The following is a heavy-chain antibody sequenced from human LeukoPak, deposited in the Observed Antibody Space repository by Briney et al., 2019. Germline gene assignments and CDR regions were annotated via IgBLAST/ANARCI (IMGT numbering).Heavy chain of an antibody. CDR3: ARARAVAATTDY. V-gene: IGHV1-8*01. Sequence: ASVKVSCKASGYTFTSYDINWVRQATGQGLEWMGWMNPNSGNTGHAQKFQGRVTMTRNTSISTAYMELSSLRSEDTAVYYCARARAVAATTDYWGQGTLVTVSS. J-gene: IGHJ4*02. CDR1: GYTFTSYD. CDR2: MNPNSGNT. D-gene: IGHD6-19*01.